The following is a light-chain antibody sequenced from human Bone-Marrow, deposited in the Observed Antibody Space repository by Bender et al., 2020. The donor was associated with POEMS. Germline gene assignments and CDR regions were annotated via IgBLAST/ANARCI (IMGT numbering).Light chain of an antibody. Sequence: SYELTQPPSVSLSPGQTARITCSGDALPKNYVYWYQQKSGQAPVLVIYQDNMRPSGIPERFSGSNTGDTATLTISGIQPMDEADYYCQVWGSGWVFGGGTKLTVL. V-gene: IGLV3-1*01. CDR3: QVWGSGWV. J-gene: IGLJ2*01. CDR1: ALPKNY. CDR2: QDN.